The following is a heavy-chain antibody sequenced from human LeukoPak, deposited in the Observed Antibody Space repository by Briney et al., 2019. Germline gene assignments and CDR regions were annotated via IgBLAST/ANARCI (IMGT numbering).Heavy chain of an antibody. D-gene: IGHD3-22*01. CDR2: ISYDGSNK. CDR3: ARKQNYYDSSGLDY. J-gene: IGHJ4*02. V-gene: IGHV3-30*03. Sequence: GGSLRLSCAASGFTFSSYGMHWVRQAPGKGLEWVAVISYDGSNKYYADSVKGRFTISRDNSKNTLYVQMNSLRAEDTAVYYCARKQNYYDSSGLDYWGQGTLVTVSS. CDR1: GFTFSSYG.